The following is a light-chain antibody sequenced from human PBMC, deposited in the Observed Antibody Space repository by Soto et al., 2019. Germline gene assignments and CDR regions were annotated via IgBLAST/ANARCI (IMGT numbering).Light chain of an antibody. Sequence: DLQMTQSHSTLSASVGDRVSITCRASQTISNWLAWYQQRPGKAPNLMIYNASSLESGVSSRFSGSGFGTEFTLTISSLQPDDFATYYCQHYNSYPYTFGQGTKLEIK. J-gene: IGKJ2*01. CDR2: NAS. CDR3: QHYNSYPYT. CDR1: QTISNW. V-gene: IGKV1-5*03.